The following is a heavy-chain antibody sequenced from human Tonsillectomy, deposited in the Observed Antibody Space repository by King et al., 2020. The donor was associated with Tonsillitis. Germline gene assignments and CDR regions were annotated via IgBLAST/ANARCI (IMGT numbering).Heavy chain of an antibody. CDR1: GFSFSTYG. CDR3: ARSIAVAGPSWFDP. D-gene: IGHD6-19*01. CDR2: MWYDGSHK. J-gene: IGHJ5*02. Sequence: VQLVESGGGVVQPGRSLRLSCAASGFSFSTYGMHWVRQAPGMGLEWVAVMWYDGSHKYYGDSVKGRFTISRDNSKNTLYLEMNSLRAEDTAVYYCARSIAVAGPSWFDPWGQGTLVTVSS. V-gene: IGHV3-33*08.